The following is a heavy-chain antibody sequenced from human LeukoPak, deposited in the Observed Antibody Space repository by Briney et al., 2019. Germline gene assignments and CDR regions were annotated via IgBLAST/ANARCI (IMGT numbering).Heavy chain of an antibody. V-gene: IGHV4-4*07. D-gene: IGHD3-10*01. CDR2: IYTSGST. J-gene: IGHJ6*03. CDR3: ARAVGSGSFQTYYYYMDV. Sequence: PSETLSLTCTVSGGSISSYYWSWIRQPAEKGLEWIGRIYTSGSTNYNPSLKSRVTMSVDTSKNQFSLKLSSVTAADTAVYYCARAVGSGSFQTYYYYMDVWGKGTTVTISS. CDR1: GGSISSYY.